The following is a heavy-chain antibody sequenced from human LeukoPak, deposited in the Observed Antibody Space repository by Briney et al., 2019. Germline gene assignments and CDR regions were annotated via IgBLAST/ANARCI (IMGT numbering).Heavy chain of an antibody. J-gene: IGHJ4*02. Sequence: QPGGSLRLSCAASGFTFRSYSMNWVRQAPGKGLEWVSGISWNSGSIGYADSVKGRFTISRDNAKNSLYLQMNSLRAEDTALYYCAKDARAGYSYIDYWGQGTLVTVSS. CDR1: GFTFRSYS. D-gene: IGHD5-18*01. V-gene: IGHV3-9*01. CDR2: ISWNSGSI. CDR3: AKDARAGYSYIDY.